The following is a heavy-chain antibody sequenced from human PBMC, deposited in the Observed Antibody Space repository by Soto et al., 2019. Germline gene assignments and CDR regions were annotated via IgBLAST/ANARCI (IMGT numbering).Heavy chain of an antibody. V-gene: IGHV1-18*01. CDR3: ARLYCSGGSCYLPSYYYYYMDV. CDR1: GYTFTSYG. D-gene: IGHD2-15*01. J-gene: IGHJ6*03. Sequence: VQLVQSGAEVKKPGASVKVSCKASGYTFTSYGISWVRQAPGQGLEWMGWISAYNGNTNYAQKLQGRVTMTTDTSTSTAYMELRSLRSDDTAVYYCARLYCSGGSCYLPSYYYYYMDVWGKGTTVTVSS. CDR2: ISAYNGNT.